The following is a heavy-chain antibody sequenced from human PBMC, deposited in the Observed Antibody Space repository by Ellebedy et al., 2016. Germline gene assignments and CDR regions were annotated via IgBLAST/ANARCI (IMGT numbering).Heavy chain of an antibody. J-gene: IGHJ5*02. CDR1: GGSFSGYY. V-gene: IGHV4-34*01. CDR3: ARGLRGGYSNYVLVGRYNWFNP. Sequence: SETLSLXXAVYGGSFSGYYWSWIRQPPGKGLEWIGEINHSGSTNYNPSLKSRVTISVDTSKNQFSLKLSSVTAADTAVYYCARGLRGGYSNYVLVGRYNWFNPWGQGTLVTVSS. D-gene: IGHD4-11*01. CDR2: INHSGST.